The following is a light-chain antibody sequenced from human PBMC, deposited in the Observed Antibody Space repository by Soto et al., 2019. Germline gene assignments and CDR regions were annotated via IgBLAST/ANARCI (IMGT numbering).Light chain of an antibody. CDR1: QSVSSSY. CDR2: GAS. CDR3: QQFGSSPMYT. Sequence: EIVLTQPPRTLSLSPGERATLSCRASQSVSSSYLAWYQQKPGQAPRLLIYGASRRATGIPDRFSGSVSGTDFVLSISRLEPEDFAVYYWQQFGSSPMYTFGQGTKLEIK. J-gene: IGKJ2*01. V-gene: IGKV3-20*01.